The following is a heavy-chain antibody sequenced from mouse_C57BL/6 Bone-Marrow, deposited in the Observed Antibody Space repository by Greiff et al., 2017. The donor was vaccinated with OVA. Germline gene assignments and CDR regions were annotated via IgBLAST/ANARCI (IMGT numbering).Heavy chain of an antibody. CDR3: ARGVGRRKNYAMDY. CDR2: IDPNSGGT. J-gene: IGHJ4*01. V-gene: IGHV1-72*01. Sequence: QVQLQQPGAELVKPGASVKLSCKASGYTFTSYWMHWVKQRPGRGLEWTGRIDPNSGGTKYNEKFKSKATLTVDKPSSTAYMQLSSLTSEDSAVYYCARGVGRRKNYAMDYWGQGTSVTVSS. D-gene: IGHD4-1*01. CDR1: GYTFTSYW.